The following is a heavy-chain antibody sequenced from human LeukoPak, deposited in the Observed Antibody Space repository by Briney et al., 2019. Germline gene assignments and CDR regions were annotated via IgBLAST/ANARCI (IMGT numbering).Heavy chain of an antibody. V-gene: IGHV4-39*07. CDR1: GGSISSSSYY. CDR3: ARGRRRFGGRLLLPGYNWFDP. D-gene: IGHD3-22*01. CDR2: INHSGST. Sequence: SETLSLTCTVSGGSISSSSYYWGWIRQPPGKGLEWIGEINHSGSTNYIPAVKSRVTISVDTSKNQHSLKLSSVDAADTAVYYCARGRRRFGGRLLLPGYNWFDPWGQGTLVTVSS. J-gene: IGHJ5*02.